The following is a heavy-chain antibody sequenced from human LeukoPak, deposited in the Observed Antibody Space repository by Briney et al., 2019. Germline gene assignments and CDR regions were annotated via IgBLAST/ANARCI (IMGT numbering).Heavy chain of an antibody. J-gene: IGHJ4*02. V-gene: IGHV3-23*01. CDR2: ISGSGGST. Sequence: GGSLRLSCAASGFTFSSYAMSWVRQAPGKRLERVSAISGSGGSTYYADSVKGRFTISRDNSKNTLYLQMNSLRAEDTAVYYCAKDLDGWSSSWYEDFDYWGQGTLVTVSS. CDR1: GFTFSSYA. CDR3: AKDLDGWSSSWYEDFDY. D-gene: IGHD6-13*01.